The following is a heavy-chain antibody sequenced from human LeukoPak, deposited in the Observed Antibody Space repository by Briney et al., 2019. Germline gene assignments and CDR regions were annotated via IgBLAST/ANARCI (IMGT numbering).Heavy chain of an antibody. CDR3: ARDGGYCSGGTCYSTH. D-gene: IGHD2-15*01. CDR1: EFTFSIYW. J-gene: IGHJ4*02. CDR2: IKQDGSEK. V-gene: IGHV3-7*03. Sequence: GSLRLSCAASEFTFSIYWMSWVRQAPGKGLEWVASIKQDGSEKYYVDSVRGRFTISRDNANNSLYLQMNCLRAEDTAMYYCARDGGYCSGGTCYSTHWGQGSLVTVSS.